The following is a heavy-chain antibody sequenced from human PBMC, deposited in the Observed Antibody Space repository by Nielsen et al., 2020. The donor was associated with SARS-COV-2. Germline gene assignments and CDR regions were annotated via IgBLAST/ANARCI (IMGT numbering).Heavy chain of an antibody. CDR2: INPSGTGT. Sequence: GESLKISCAASGFTFSSTWMDWVRQAPGQGLVWVSSINPSGTGTAYADSVKGRFAVSRDNAGNTVVLQIHSLRVEDTAVYYCAGGANFWSGTPKYYMDVWGKGTTVIVSS. CDR3: AGGANFWSGTPKYYMDV. V-gene: IGHV3-74*01. D-gene: IGHD3-3*01. CDR1: GFTFSSTW. J-gene: IGHJ6*03.